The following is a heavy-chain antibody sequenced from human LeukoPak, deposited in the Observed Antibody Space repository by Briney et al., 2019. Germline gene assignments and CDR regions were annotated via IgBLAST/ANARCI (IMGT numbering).Heavy chain of an antibody. CDR3: ARDSYGSGSPYVDP. CDR1: GFTFSSYG. V-gene: IGHV3-33*01. Sequence: GGSLRLSCAASGFTFSSYGMHWVRQAPGKGLEWVAVIWYDGSNKYYADSVNGRFTISRDNSKNTLYLQMNSLRAEDTAVYCCARDSYGSGSPYVDPWGQGTLVTVSS. CDR2: IWYDGSNK. D-gene: IGHD3-10*01. J-gene: IGHJ5*02.